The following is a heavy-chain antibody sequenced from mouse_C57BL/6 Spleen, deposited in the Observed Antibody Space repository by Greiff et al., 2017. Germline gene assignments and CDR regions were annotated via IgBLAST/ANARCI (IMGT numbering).Heavy chain of an antibody. Sequence: EVKLVESGEGLVKPGGSLKLSCAASGFTFSSYAMSWVRQTPEKRLEWVAYISSGGDYIYYADTVKGRVTISRDNARNTLYLQMSSLKSEGTDMYFYTRADYSGSSSRYFDVWGTGTTVTVSS. V-gene: IGHV5-9-1*02. D-gene: IGHD1-1*01. CDR2: ISSGGDYI. CDR3: TRADYSGSSSRYFDV. CDR1: GFTFSSYA. J-gene: IGHJ1*03.